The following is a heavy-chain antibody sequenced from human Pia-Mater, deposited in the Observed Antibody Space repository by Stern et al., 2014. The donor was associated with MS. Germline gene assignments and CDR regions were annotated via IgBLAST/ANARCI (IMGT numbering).Heavy chain of an antibody. Sequence: QVQLMQSGAEVRKPGASVKVSCKASGYTFTGHYVHWVRQAPGQGLECMGRIGPTSGATNFAQKFQGRVTLTRDTSISTAYMELSSLTSDDTAVYYCARQYSSYPDYWGQGTLVTVSS. CDR3: ARQYSSYPDY. V-gene: IGHV1-2*06. CDR2: IGPTSGAT. J-gene: IGHJ4*02. D-gene: IGHD4-11*01. CDR1: GYTFTGHY.